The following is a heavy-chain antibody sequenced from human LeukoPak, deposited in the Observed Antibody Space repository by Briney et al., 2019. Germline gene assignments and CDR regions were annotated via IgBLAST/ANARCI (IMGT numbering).Heavy chain of an antibody. D-gene: IGHD3-10*01. CDR1: GGSFSGYY. Sequence: PSETLSLTCAVYGGSFSGYYWTWIRQAPGKGLEWIGEINPSGRISYNPSLKSRLTISVDASKNQFSLNLRSLTAADTAVYYCARGSRYGSGSLNDYWGQGTLVTVSS. CDR3: ARGSRYGSGSLNDY. V-gene: IGHV4-34*01. CDR2: INPSGRI. J-gene: IGHJ4*02.